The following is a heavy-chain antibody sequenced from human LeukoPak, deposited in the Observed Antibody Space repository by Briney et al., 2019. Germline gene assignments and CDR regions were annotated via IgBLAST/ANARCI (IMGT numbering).Heavy chain of an antibody. Sequence: SETLSLTCSVSGGSIRSLGYSWGWIRQPPGKGLEWIASMYYTGTTYYNPSLKSRITMSVDTSKNQFSLNLTSVTAADTAVFYCARSVSAYAGRGWFDPWGQGTLVTVSS. CDR2: MYYTGTT. V-gene: IGHV4-39*07. D-gene: IGHD5-12*01. CDR3: ARSVSAYAGRGWFDP. J-gene: IGHJ5*02. CDR1: GGSIRSLGYS.